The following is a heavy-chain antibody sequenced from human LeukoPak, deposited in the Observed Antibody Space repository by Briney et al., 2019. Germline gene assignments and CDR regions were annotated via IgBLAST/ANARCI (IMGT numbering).Heavy chain of an antibody. Sequence: GESLKISCKGSGYSFTSYWIAWVRQMPGKGLEWMGIIYPADSDIRYSPSFQGQVTISADKSISTAYLQWSSLKASDTAMYYCARQEYCSGGSCYTWFDPWGQGTLVTVSS. CDR2: IYPADSDI. CDR3: ARQEYCSGGSCYTWFDP. D-gene: IGHD2-15*01. J-gene: IGHJ5*02. V-gene: IGHV5-51*01. CDR1: GYSFTSYW.